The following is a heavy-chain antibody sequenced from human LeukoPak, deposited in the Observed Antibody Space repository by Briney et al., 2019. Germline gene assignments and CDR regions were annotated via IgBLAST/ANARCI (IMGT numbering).Heavy chain of an antibody. J-gene: IGHJ4*02. CDR1: GFTFSDYY. V-gene: IGHV3-11*04. D-gene: IGHD1-26*01. CDR3: AREYSGSYDY. Sequence: GGSLRLSCAASGFTFSDYYMSWIRQAPGKGLEWLSYISSSSSTIYYVGSVKGRFTISRDNAKNSLYLQMNSLRAEDTAVYYCAREYSGSYDYWGQGTLVTVSS. CDR2: ISSSSSTI.